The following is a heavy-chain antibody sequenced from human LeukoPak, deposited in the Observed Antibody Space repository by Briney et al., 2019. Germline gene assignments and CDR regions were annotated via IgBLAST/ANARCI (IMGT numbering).Heavy chain of an antibody. CDR3: GETNTQDWFDP. CDR2: IYHSGET. Sequence: SETLSLTCRVSGGSISSTSYYWGWIRQPPGKGLEWIASIYHSGETFYNPSLESRVAISVDTSNNEVFLDLYSVTAADTAMYYCGETNTQDWFDPWGRGTLVTVSS. D-gene: IGHD2-8*01. J-gene: IGHJ5*02. V-gene: IGHV4-39*07. CDR1: GGSISSTSYY.